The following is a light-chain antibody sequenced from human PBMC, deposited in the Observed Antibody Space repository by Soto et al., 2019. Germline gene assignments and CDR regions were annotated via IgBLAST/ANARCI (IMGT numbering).Light chain of an antibody. CDR1: HSISSS. V-gene: IGKV3-11*01. CDR2: DAS. J-gene: IGKJ1*01. CDR3: QQRSEWPRT. Sequence: EIGLTQSPATLSLSPGERATLSCRASHSISSSLAWYQQKPGQAPRLLIYDASTRATGFPARFSGSGSGTDFTLTIGSLEPDDFAVYYCQQRSEWPRTFGQGTKVEIK.